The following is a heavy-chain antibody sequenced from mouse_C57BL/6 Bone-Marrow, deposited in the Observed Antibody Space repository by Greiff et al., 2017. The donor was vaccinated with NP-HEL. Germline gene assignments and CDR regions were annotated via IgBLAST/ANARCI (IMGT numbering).Heavy chain of an antibody. CDR1: GYSITSDY. CDR3: ARSPLWLRRNYYAMDY. V-gene: IGHV3-8*01. D-gene: IGHD2-2*01. J-gene: IGHJ4*01. CDR2: ISYSGST. Sequence: EVQLQESGPGLAKPSQTLSLTCSVTGYSITSDYWNWIRKFPGNKLEYMGYISYSGSTYYNPSLKSRLSITRDTSKNQYYLQLNSVTTDDTATYYCARSPLWLRRNYYAMDYWGQGTSVTVSS.